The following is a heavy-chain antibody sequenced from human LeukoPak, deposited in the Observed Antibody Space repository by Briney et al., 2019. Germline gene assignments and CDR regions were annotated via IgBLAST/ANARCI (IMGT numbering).Heavy chain of an antibody. CDR1: GYTFTSYD. CDR2: MNPNSGNT. CDR3: ARDPGGYCSSTSCYNERYFDY. J-gene: IGHJ4*02. V-gene: IGHV1-8*01. Sequence: ASVKVSCKASGYTFTSYDINWVRQATGQGLEWMGWMNPNSGNTGYAQKFQGRVTMTRNTSISTAYMELSRLRSDDTAVYYRARDPGGYCSSTSCYNERYFDYWGQGTLVTVSS. D-gene: IGHD2-2*02.